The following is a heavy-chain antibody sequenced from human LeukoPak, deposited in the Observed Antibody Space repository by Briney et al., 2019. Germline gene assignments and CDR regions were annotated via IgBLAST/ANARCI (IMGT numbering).Heavy chain of an antibody. Sequence: PGGSLRLSCAASGFTFSSYAMHWVRQAPGKGLEWVAVISYDGSNKYYADSVKGRFTISRDNSKNTLYLQMNSLRAEDTAVYYCAKLSISGQHATIVDYWGQGTLVTVSS. CDR2: ISYDGSNK. D-gene: IGHD5-12*01. CDR1: GFTFSSYA. CDR3: AKLSISGQHATIVDY. V-gene: IGHV3-30*18. J-gene: IGHJ4*02.